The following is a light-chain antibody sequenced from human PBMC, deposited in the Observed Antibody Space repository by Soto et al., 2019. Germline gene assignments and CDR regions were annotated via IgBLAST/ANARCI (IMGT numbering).Light chain of an antibody. CDR1: QSISSS. CDR2: AAS. Sequence: DIQMTQSPSSLSASVGGRVTITCRASQSISSSLNWYQQKPGKAPNLLIYAASILQGGVPSRFSGRGSGTDFALTISSLQLEDFAVYDCQQSYNTPYTIGQGTTLEIK. V-gene: IGKV1-39*01. CDR3: QQSYNTPYT. J-gene: IGKJ2*01.